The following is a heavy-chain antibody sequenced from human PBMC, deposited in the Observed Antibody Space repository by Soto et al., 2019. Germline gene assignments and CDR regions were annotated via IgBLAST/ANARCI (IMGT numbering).Heavy chain of an antibody. CDR3: ARHSSSWDNWFDP. CDR1: GGSISSYY. CDR2: IYHSGST. V-gene: IGHV4-59*08. Sequence: QVQLQESGPGLVKPSETLSLICTVSGGSISSYYWSWIRQPPGKGLEWIGYIYHSGSTNYNPSLKRRVTISVDTSKNQFSLKLSSVTAADTAVYYCARHSSSWDNWFDPWGQGTLVTVSS. J-gene: IGHJ5*02. D-gene: IGHD6-13*01.